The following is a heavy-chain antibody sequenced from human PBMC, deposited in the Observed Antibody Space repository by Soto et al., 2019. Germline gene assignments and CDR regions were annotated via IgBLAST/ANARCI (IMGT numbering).Heavy chain of an antibody. J-gene: IGHJ5*01. Sequence: SETLSLTCTVSGDSISSYYWSWIRQPPGRGLEWIGYISYRGGTSYNPSLKRRVTISVDTSKNQFSLKLSSVTAADTAVYYCARAASVVTHETVYNWFDSWGQGTLVTVSS. D-gene: IGHD2-15*01. CDR1: GDSISSYY. CDR3: ARAASVVTHETVYNWFDS. CDR2: ISYRGGT. V-gene: IGHV4-59*08.